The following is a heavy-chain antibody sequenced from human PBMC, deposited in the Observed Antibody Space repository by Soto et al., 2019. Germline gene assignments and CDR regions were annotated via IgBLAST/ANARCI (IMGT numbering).Heavy chain of an antibody. Sequence: GESLKISCKGSGYSFTKYWIGWVRQMPGKGLEWMGIIYPGDSDARYSPSFQGQVIISADKSINTAYLQWSSLQASDTAVYYCARTYSGGSCYSAEYFQQWGQGTLVTVSS. V-gene: IGHV5-51*01. CDR1: GYSFTKYW. J-gene: IGHJ1*01. CDR2: IYPGDSDA. CDR3: ARTYSGGSCYSAEYFQQ. D-gene: IGHD2-15*01.